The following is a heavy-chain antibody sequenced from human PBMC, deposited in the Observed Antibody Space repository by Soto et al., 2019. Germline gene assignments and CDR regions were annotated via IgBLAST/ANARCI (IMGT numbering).Heavy chain of an antibody. CDR1: GGTFSSYA. CDR3: ARGPRGVFGVVIESWFDP. V-gene: IGHV1-69*06. J-gene: IGHJ5*02. D-gene: IGHD3-3*01. Sequence: QVQLVQSGAEVKKPGSSVKVSCKASGGTFSSYAISWVRQAPGQGLEWMGGIIPIFGTANYAQKFQGRVTITADKSTSTGYRELSSLRSEDTAVYYGARGPRGVFGVVIESWFDPWGQGTLVTVSS. CDR2: IIPIFGTA.